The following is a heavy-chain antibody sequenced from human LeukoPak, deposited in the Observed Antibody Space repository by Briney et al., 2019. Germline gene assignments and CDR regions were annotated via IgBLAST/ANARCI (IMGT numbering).Heavy chain of an antibody. CDR3: ARGAVPAATYYFDY. J-gene: IGHJ4*02. CDR1: GGTFSSYA. Sequence: SVKVSCKASGGTFSSYAISWVRQAPGQGLEWMGGIIPIFGTANYAQKSQGRVTITADESTSTAYMELSSLRSEDTAVYYCARGAVPAATYYFDYWGQGTLVTVSS. V-gene: IGHV1-69*01. D-gene: IGHD2-2*01. CDR2: IIPIFGTA.